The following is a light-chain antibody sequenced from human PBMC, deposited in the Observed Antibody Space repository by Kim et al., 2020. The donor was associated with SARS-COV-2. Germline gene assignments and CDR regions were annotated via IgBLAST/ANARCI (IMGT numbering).Light chain of an antibody. CDR1: ELGDKY. J-gene: IGLJ1*01. CDR2: QDD. Sequence: SYELTQPPSVSVSPGQTASITCSGDELGDKYTCWYQQKPGQSPVLVIYQDDKRPSGIPERFSGSNSGNAATLTISGTPAMDEADYYCQAWDSSPVVFGTG. CDR3: QAWDSSPVV. V-gene: IGLV3-1*01.